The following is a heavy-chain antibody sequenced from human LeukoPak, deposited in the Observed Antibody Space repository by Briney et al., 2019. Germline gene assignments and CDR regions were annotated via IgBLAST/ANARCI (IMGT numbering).Heavy chain of an antibody. J-gene: IGHJ4*02. D-gene: IGHD5-12*01. V-gene: IGHV3-11*01. Sequence: LSLTCTVSGASISRYYWSWFRQAPGKGLEWVSYITNIGSRTHYADSVKGRFTVSRDNAKNALYLQMNSLRAEDTAIYYCARDWRYNAYDIWGQGTLVIVSS. CDR3: ARDWRYNAYDI. CDR2: ITNIGSRT. CDR1: GASISRYY.